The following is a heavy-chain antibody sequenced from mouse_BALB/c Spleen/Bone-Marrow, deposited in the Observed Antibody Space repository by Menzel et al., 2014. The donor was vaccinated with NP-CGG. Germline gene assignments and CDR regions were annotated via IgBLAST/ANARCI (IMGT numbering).Heavy chain of an antibody. Sequence: EVKLMESGPALVKPGASMKISCKASGYSFTGHTMNWVKQSHGKNLEWIGLINPYNGGTTCNQKFKGKATLTVDKSSSTAYMGLLSLTSEDSAVYYCARRDYYDYAWFAYWGQGTLVTVSA. CDR2: INPYNGGT. CDR1: GYSFTGHT. D-gene: IGHD2-4*01. CDR3: ARRDYYDYAWFAY. V-gene: IGHV1-18*01. J-gene: IGHJ3*01.